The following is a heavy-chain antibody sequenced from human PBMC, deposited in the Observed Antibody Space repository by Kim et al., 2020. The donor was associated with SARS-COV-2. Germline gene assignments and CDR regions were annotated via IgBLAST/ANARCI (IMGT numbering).Heavy chain of an antibody. Sequence: SETLSLTCTVSGGSISSSSYYWGWIRQPPGKGLEWIGSIYYSGSTYYNPSLKSRVTISVDTSKNQFSLKLSSVTAADTAVYYCARRHRFPAWFDPWGQGTLVTVSS. CDR2: IYYSGST. D-gene: IGHD3-3*01. V-gene: IGHV4-39*01. CDR3: ARRHRFPAWFDP. J-gene: IGHJ5*02. CDR1: GGSISSSSYY.